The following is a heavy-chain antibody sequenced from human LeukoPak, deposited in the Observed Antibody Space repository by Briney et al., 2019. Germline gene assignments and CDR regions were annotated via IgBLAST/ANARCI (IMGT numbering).Heavy chain of an antibody. Sequence: GGSLRLSRAASGFTFSSYAMTWVRQAPGKGLEWVSTISGSGSTYYADSVKGRFTISRDNSKNTLYLQMNSLRAEDTAVYYCAKVDYYDISGYYGFDYWGQGTLVTVSS. V-gene: IGHV3-23*01. CDR2: ISGSGST. D-gene: IGHD3-22*01. CDR3: AKVDYYDISGYYGFDY. CDR1: GFTFSSYA. J-gene: IGHJ4*02.